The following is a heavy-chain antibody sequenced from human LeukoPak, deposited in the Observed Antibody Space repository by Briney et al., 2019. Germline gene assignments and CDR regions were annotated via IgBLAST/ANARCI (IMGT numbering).Heavy chain of an antibody. Sequence: SETLSLTCTVSGGSISSYYWSWIRQPPGKGLEWIGYIYYSGSTNHNPSLKSRVTISVDTSKNQFSLKLSSVTAEDTAVYYCAGSGSSSSLAYWGQGTLVTVSS. CDR1: GGSISSYY. CDR2: IYYSGST. CDR3: AGSGSSSSLAY. V-gene: IGHV4-59*01. J-gene: IGHJ4*02. D-gene: IGHD6-6*01.